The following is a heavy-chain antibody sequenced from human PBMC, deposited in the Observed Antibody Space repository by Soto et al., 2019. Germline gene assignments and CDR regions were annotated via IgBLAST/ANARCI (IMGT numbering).Heavy chain of an antibody. J-gene: IGHJ6*02. V-gene: IGHV3-30-3*01. CDR1: GFVFISCA. CDR3: ARDRFLEWSETYYYGMDV. Sequence: HGGSLRLCCAASGFVFISCAMHWVRQAPGKALEWVAVISYDGSNKYYAGSVKGRFTISRDNSKNTLYLQMSSLRAEDTAVYYCARDRFLEWSETYYYGMDVWGQGTTVTVSS. CDR2: ISYDGSNK. D-gene: IGHD3-3*01.